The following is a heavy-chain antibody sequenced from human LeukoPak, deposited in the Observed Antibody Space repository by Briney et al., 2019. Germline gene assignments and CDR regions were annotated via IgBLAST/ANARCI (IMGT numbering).Heavy chain of an antibody. CDR2: MNPNSGNT. J-gene: IGHJ6*02. CDR3: AKYSSSWYTPDYYGMDV. CDR1: GYTFTSYD. V-gene: IGHV1-8*01. Sequence: ASVKVSCKASGYTFTSYDINWVRQATGQGLEWMGWMNPNSGNTGYVQKFQGRVTMTRNTSISTAYMELSSLRSEDTAVYYCAKYSSSWYTPDYYGMDVWGQGTTVTVSS. D-gene: IGHD6-13*01.